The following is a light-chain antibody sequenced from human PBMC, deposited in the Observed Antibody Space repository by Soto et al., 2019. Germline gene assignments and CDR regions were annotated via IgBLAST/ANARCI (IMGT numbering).Light chain of an antibody. V-gene: IGKV3-20*01. CDR2: GTS. Sequence: DNVLTQSPDSLSLSPGERASLSCRASQSISSSYLAWYQHKPGQAPRLLIYGTSSRATDIPDRFSGSGSGTDFTLTISRLEPEDFAVYYCQQYGISPITFGQGTRLEIK. J-gene: IGKJ5*01. CDR3: QQYGISPIT. CDR1: QSISSSY.